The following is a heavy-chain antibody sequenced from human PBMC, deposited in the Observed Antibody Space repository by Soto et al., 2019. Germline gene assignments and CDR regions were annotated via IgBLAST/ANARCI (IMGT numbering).Heavy chain of an antibody. V-gene: IGHV3-23*01. D-gene: IGHD3-9*01. CDR2: ILVDGRT. J-gene: IGHJ3*01. CDR3: AKASETGREAFDR. Sequence: PVGSLRLSCAASGFICSSYDMSWVRQAPGKGLEWVSTILVDGRTFYVDSVKGRFTISRDSSQNTVYLQMNSLTAGDTALYYCAKASETGREAFDRCGQGPTVTVS. CDR1: GFICSSYD.